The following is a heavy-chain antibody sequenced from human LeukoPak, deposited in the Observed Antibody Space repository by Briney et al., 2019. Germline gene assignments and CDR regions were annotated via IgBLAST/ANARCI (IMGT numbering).Heavy chain of an antibody. CDR2: IYYSGST. D-gene: IGHD2-15*01. CDR3: ATANFDCSGGSCYSYYFDY. CDR1: GGSISSGDYY. Sequence: SRTLSLTCTVSGGSISSGDYYWRWIRQPPGKGLEWIGYIYYSGSTYYNPSLKSRVTISVDTSKNHFSLKLRSVTAADTAVYYCATANFDCSGGSCYSYYFDYRGQGTLVTVSS. V-gene: IGHV4-30-4*01. J-gene: IGHJ4*02.